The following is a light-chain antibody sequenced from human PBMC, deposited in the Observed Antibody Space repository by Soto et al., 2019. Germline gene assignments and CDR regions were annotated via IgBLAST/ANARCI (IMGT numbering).Light chain of an antibody. CDR3: QQYNSYSSIT. V-gene: IGKV1-5*01. Sequence: IQMTQSPSALSGSVGDRVTITCRASQTISSWLAWYQQKPGKAPKLLIYDASSLESGVPSRFSGSGSGTEFTLTISSLQPDDFATYYCQQYNSYSSITFGQGTRLEIK. J-gene: IGKJ5*01. CDR2: DAS. CDR1: QTISSW.